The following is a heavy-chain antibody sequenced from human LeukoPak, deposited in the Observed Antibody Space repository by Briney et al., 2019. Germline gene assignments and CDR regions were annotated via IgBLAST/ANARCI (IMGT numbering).Heavy chain of an antibody. D-gene: IGHD3-10*01. V-gene: IGHV3-21*01. CDR3: ARDRYGSGRYGIDY. Sequence: PGGSLRLSCAASGFTFSTYSMNWVRQAPGKGLEWVSSIGGTGTSIYYADSVKGRFTISRDNPKNSLYLQMNSLRAEDTAMYYCARDRYGSGRYGIDYWGQGTLVTVSS. CDR1: GFTFSTYS. J-gene: IGHJ4*02. CDR2: IGGTGTSI.